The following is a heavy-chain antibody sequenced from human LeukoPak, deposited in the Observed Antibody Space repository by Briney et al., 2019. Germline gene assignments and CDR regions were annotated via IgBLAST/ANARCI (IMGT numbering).Heavy chain of an antibody. Sequence: SETLSLTCSVSGGSISIYYWSWIRQPAGKGLEWIGRIYTSGSTNYNPSLKSRVTMSVDTSKNQFSLKLSSVTAADTAVYYCARGQLGYCSGGSCYYTSYYYYYMDVWGKGTTVTISS. V-gene: IGHV4-4*07. CDR3: ARGQLGYCSGGSCYYTSYYYYYMDV. CDR1: GGSISIYY. CDR2: IYTSGST. D-gene: IGHD2-15*01. J-gene: IGHJ6*03.